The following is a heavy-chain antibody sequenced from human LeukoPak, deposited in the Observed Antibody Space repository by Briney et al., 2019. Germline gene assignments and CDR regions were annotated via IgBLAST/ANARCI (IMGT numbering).Heavy chain of an antibody. CDR1: GGSISSSSYY. D-gene: IGHD3-16*01. Sequence: SETLSLTCTVSGGSISSSSYYWGWIRQPPGKGLEWIGYIYYSGRTNYNPSLKSRVTISVDTSKNQFSLNLTSVTAADTAVYYCARFTPQGYGWGGYNRFDPWGQGTLVTVSS. V-gene: IGHV4-61*05. J-gene: IGHJ5*02. CDR3: ARFTPQGYGWGGYNRFDP. CDR2: IYYSGRT.